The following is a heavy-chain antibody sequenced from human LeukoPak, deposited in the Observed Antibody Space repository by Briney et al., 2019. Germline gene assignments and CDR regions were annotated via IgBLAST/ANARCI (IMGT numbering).Heavy chain of an antibody. V-gene: IGHV4-30-4*01. Sequence: PSETLSLTCTVSGGSISSGGYYWSWIRQPPGKGLEWIGYIYYSGSTYYNPSLKSRVTISVDTSKNQFSLKLSSVTAADTAVYYCARDGIAAAGTLDYWGQGTLVTVSS. CDR2: IYYSGST. CDR1: GGSISSGGYY. J-gene: IGHJ4*02. CDR3: ARDGIAAAGTLDY. D-gene: IGHD6-13*01.